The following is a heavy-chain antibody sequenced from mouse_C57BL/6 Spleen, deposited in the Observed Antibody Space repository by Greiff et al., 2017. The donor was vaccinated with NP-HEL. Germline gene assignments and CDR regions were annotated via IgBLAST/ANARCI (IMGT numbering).Heavy chain of an antibody. D-gene: IGHD2-4*01. V-gene: IGHV1-5*01. CDR2: IYPGNSDT. CDR3: TRWHSYYDYDVRYAMDY. CDR1: GYTFTSYW. J-gene: IGHJ4*01. Sequence: VQLQQSGTVLARPGASVKMSCKTSGYTFTSYWMHWVKQRPGQGLEWIGAIYPGNSDTSYNQKFKGKAKLTAVTSASTAYMELSSLTNEDSAVYYCTRWHSYYDYDVRYAMDYWGQGTSVTVSS.